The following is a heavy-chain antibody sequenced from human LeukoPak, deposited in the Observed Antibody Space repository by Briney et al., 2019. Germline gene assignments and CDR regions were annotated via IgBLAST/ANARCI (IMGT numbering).Heavy chain of an antibody. V-gene: IGHV3-30*01. J-gene: IGHJ5*02. D-gene: IGHD2-2*01. CDR2: ISNDGTAE. Sequence: GGSLRLSCEASGTTFGIYALHWFRQAPGKGLEWVAVISNDGTAEDYAASVKGRFIISRDNTKNTLYLQMNGLKVEDTAVYYCARDGCSTTSCNRWFDPWGQGTLVTVSS. CDR1: GTTFGIYA. CDR3: ARDGCSTTSCNRWFDP.